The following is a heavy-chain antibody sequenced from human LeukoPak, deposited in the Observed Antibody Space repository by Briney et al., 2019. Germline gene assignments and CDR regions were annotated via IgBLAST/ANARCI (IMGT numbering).Heavy chain of an antibody. CDR3: ARDLTDYDILTGYPTPQPYGMDV. Sequence: GASVKVSCKASGGTFSSYAISWVRQAPGQGLEWMGGIIPIFGTATYAQKFQGRVTITADKSTSTAYMELSSLRSEDTAVYYCARDLTDYDILTGYPTPQPYGMDVWGKGTTVTVSS. D-gene: IGHD3-9*01. CDR2: IIPIFGTA. V-gene: IGHV1-69*06. J-gene: IGHJ6*04. CDR1: GGTFSSYA.